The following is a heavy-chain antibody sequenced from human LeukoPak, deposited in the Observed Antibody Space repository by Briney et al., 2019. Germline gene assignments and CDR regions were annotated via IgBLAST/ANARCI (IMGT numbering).Heavy chain of an antibody. V-gene: IGHV3-21*01. CDR1: GFTFSSYT. CDR3: AKDASALTKYYYYMDV. Sequence: GGSLRLSCAASGFTFSSYTMNWVRQAPGKGLEWVSSISSSSSYIYYADSVEGRFTISRDNAKSSLYLQMNSLRAEDTAVYYCAKDASALTKYYYYMDVWGKGTTVTISS. CDR2: ISSSSSYI. J-gene: IGHJ6*03.